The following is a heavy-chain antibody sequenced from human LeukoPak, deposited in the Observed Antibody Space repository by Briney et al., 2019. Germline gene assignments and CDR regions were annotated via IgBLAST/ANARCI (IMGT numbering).Heavy chain of an antibody. Sequence: PGGCLRLAWAASGFSLSRYAIGWVRQAAGKGRGWVASISGSGGSTYYADSVKGRFTISRDNSKNTLYLQMNSLRAEDTAVYYCAKDAGITGATGYFDYWGQGTLVTVSS. D-gene: IGHD1-7*01. CDR3: AKDAGITGATGYFDY. CDR1: GFSLSRYA. J-gene: IGHJ4*02. V-gene: IGHV3-23*01. CDR2: ISGSGGST.